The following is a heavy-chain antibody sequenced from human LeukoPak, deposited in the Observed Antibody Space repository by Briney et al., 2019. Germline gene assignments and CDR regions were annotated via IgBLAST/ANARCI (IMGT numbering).Heavy chain of an antibody. CDR1: ARWVSGSF. D-gene: IGHD4/OR15-4a*01. CDR3: ARDRDYGGFDY. V-gene: IGHV3-53*01. J-gene: IGHJ4*01. Sequence: GWSHRIWCAASARWVSGSFMRWVPQAPRKGLECVAVSYSIGTTYYADSLRGRFTCSRDNSKDTLYLQLNNLRDDDTALHYCARDRDYGGFDYWDRGTLVSVSS. CDR2: SYSIGTT.